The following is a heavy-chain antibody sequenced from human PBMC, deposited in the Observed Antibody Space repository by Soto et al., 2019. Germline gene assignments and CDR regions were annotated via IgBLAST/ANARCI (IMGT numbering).Heavy chain of an antibody. CDR1: RFTFSTYA. J-gene: IGHJ3*02. V-gene: IGHV3-23*01. D-gene: IGHD2-15*01. Sequence: VQLLESGGGLVQPVGSMRLSCAASRFTFSTYAMRWVRQAPGEGLEWFSNIGGGDDERVYASSVKGRFTISRANSKIMLSLQMNRLTFEDTAVYYCAQDRQNSSSVWDPFDIGGQGTIVTVSS. CDR2: IGGGDDER. CDR3: AQDRQNSSSVWDPFDI.